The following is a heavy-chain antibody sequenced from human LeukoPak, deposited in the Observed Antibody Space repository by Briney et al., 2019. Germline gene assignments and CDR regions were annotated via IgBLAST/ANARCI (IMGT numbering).Heavy chain of an antibody. J-gene: IGHJ4*02. CDR1: GFTFSSYA. CDR3: ASSDGVEMATINNY. CDR2: ISGSGGST. V-gene: IGHV3-23*01. D-gene: IGHD5-24*01. Sequence: PGRSLRLSCAASGFTFSSYAMSWVRQAPGKGLEWVSAISGSGGSTYYADSVKGRFTISRDNSKNTLYLQMNSLRAEDTAVYYCASSDGVEMATINNYWGQGTLVTVSS.